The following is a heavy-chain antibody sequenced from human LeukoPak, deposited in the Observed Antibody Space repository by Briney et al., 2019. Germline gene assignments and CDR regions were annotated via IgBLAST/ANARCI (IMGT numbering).Heavy chain of an antibody. CDR1: GGSISSGDYY. J-gene: IGHJ4*02. CDR2: IYYSGST. CDR3: ARVVVGGYSYGPLDY. Sequence: SETLSLTCTVSGGSISSGDYYWSWIRQPPGKGLEWIGYIYYSGSTYYNPSLKSRVTISVDTSKNQLSLKLSSVTAADTAVYYCARVVVGGYSYGPLDYWGQGTLVTVSS. D-gene: IGHD5-18*01. V-gene: IGHV4-30-4*01.